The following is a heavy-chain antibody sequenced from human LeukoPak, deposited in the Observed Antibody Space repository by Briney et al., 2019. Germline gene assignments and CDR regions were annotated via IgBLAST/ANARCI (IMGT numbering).Heavy chain of an antibody. CDR2: IHYSGST. D-gene: IGHD5-12*01. J-gene: IGHJ6*03. V-gene: IGHV4-59*11. Sequence: SETLSLTCTVSGGSISGHYWTWIRQPPGKGLEWIGYIHYSGSTHYNPSLKSRVTISVDTSKNQVSLKLRSVTAADTAVYYCARTTEGYAGGPGYSYYYYMDVWGKGTTVTISS. CDR3: ARTTEGYAGGPGYSYYYYMDV. CDR1: GGSISGHY.